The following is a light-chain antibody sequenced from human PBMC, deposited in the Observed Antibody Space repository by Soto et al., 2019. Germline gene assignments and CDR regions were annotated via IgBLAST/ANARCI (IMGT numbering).Light chain of an antibody. V-gene: IGLV2-23*02. J-gene: IGLJ3*02. CDR2: EVT. CDR1: SSDVGGYRL. CDR3: CSYAGSSSLV. Sequence: QSVLTQPASVSGSPGQSITISCIGTSSDVGGYRLVSWYQQHPGKAPKLIIYEVTERPSGVSSRFSASKSGNTASLTISGLQPEGEADYYCCSYAGSSSLVFGGGTKLTVL.